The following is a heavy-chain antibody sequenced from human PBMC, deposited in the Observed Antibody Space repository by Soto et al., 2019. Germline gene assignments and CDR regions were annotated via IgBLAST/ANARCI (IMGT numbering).Heavy chain of an antibody. Sequence: GGSLRLSCATAGLSFSGYSMNWVRQAPGKGLEWVSYIRSTSSTIYYVDSVKGRFTISRDNAKNSLYLQMNSLRAEDTAVYYCARSSGYDYYYMDVWGKGTTVTVSS. V-gene: IGHV3-48*04. CDR2: IRSTSSTI. D-gene: IGHD6-19*01. CDR3: ARSSGYDYYYMDV. CDR1: GLSFSGYS. J-gene: IGHJ6*03.